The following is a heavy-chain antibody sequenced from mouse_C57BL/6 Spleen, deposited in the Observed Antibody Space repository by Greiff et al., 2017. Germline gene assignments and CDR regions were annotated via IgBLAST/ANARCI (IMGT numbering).Heavy chain of an antibody. CDR1: GYTFTDYE. CDR2: IDPETGGT. J-gene: IGHJ1*03. D-gene: IGHD1-1*01. CDR3: TKGDYGSSYENFDV. V-gene: IGHV1-15*01. Sequence: QVQLQQSGAELVRPGASVTLSCKASGYTFTDYEMHWVKQTPVHGLEWIGAIDPETGGTAYNQKFKGKAILTADKSSSTAYMELRSLTSEDSAVYYCTKGDYGSSYENFDVWGTGTTVTVSA.